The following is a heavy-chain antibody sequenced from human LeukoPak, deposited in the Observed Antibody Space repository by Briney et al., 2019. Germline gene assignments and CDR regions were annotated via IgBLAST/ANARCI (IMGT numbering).Heavy chain of an antibody. J-gene: IGHJ4*02. D-gene: IGHD3-10*01. CDR3: ARVGDYGSGFDF. Sequence: GGSLRLSCAASGFTFSSYGMHWVRQAPGKGLEWVAVISYDGSNKYYADSVKGRFTISRDNSKNTLYLQMNSLRAEDTAVYYCARVGDYGSGFDFWGQGTLVTVSS. CDR2: ISYDGSNK. V-gene: IGHV3-30*03. CDR1: GFTFSSYG.